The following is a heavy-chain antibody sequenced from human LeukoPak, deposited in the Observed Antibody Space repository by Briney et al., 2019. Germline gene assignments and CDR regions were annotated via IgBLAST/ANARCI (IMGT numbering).Heavy chain of an antibody. V-gene: IGHV3-7*01. J-gene: IGHJ4*02. CDR3: ARDFHIVVVTAILFY. D-gene: IGHD2-21*02. CDR2: IKKDGSER. CDR1: GSIFSISW. Sequence: GGSLRLSCAASGSIFSISWMSWVRQAPGKGLEWVANIKKDGSERYYVDSVKGRFTISRDNAKNSLYLQMNSLRAEDTAVYYCARDFHIVVVTAILFYWGQGTLVTVSS.